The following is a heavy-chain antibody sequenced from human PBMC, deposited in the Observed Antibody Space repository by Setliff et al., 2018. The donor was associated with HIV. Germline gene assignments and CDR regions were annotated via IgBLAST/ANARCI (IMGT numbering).Heavy chain of an antibody. D-gene: IGHD1-26*01. CDR2: IIPIIGIT. J-gene: IGHJ3*02. CDR1: GYTMTELP. Sequence: GGSVKVSCKLSGYTMTELPMHWVRQAPGKGLEWMGGIIPIIGITNQAQKFHGRVTMTTDTSTRTAYMEMRGLTYDDTAVYSCARASGGNSVENGFDIWGQGTMVTVSS. CDR3: ARASGGNSVENGFDI. V-gene: IGHV1-24*01.